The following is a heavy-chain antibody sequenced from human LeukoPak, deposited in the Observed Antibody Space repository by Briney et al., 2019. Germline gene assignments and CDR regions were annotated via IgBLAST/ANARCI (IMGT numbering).Heavy chain of an antibody. J-gene: IGHJ3*02. CDR2: IIPIFGTA. V-gene: IGHV1-69*13. CDR1: GGTFSSYA. D-gene: IGHD3-10*01. CDR3: ARGWLGELNHAFDI. Sequence: SVKVSCKASGGTFSSYAISWVRQAPGQGLEWMGGIIPIFGTANYAQKFQGRVTITADESTSTAYIELSSLRSEDTAGYYCARGWLGELNHAFDIWGQGTMVTVSS.